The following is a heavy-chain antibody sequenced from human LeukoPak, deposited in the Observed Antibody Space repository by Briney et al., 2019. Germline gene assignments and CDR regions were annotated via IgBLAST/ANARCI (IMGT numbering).Heavy chain of an antibody. CDR2: ISFDGTNK. V-gene: IGHV3-30-3*01. Sequence: GGSLRLSCAASGFTFSTYAMHWVRQAPGKGLEWVAVISFDGTNKYYADSVKGRFTISRDNSKNTLYLQMNSLRAEDTAVYYCTRESSSGWYLGNRLDYWGQGTLVTVSS. J-gene: IGHJ4*02. D-gene: IGHD6-19*01. CDR3: TRESSSGWYLGNRLDY. CDR1: GFTFSTYA.